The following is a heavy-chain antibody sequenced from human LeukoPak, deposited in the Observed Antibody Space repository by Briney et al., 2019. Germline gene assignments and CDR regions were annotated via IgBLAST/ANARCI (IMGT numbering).Heavy chain of an antibody. J-gene: IGHJ4*02. D-gene: IGHD6-19*01. Sequence: GGSLRLSCAASGFTFSGSAMHWVRQASGKRLEGVGRISSKANSYATAYAASVKGRFTISRDDSKNTAYLQMNSLKTEDTAVYYCTRLSQYSSGRSGFDYWGQGTLVTVSS. CDR1: GFTFSGSA. CDR2: ISSKANSYAT. V-gene: IGHV3-73*01. CDR3: TRLSQYSSGRSGFDY.